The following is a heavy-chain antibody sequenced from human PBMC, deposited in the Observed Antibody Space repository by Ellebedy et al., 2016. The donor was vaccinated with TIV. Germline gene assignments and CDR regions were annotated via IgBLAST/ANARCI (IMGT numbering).Heavy chain of an antibody. V-gene: IGHV3-7*03. CDR2: IKQDGSGK. D-gene: IGHD2-2*01. Sequence: PGGSLRLSCVDSGLTFSSYWMSWVRQAPGRGLEWLANIKQDGSGKNYVDSVKGRFTLARDNAKKSLYRQMDSLRAEDTAVYYCARGSGYCSSTSCSGGSDWGQGTPVTVSS. CDR3: ARGSGYCSSTSCSGGSD. J-gene: IGHJ4*02. CDR1: GLTFSSYW.